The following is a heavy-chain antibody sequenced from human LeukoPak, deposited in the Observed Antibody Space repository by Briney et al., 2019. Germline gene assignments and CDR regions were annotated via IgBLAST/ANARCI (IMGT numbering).Heavy chain of an antibody. V-gene: IGHV3-23*01. J-gene: IGHJ4*02. D-gene: IGHD2-8*01. CDR3: PKQSYARSLGE. CDR1: GFPFSDFS. CDR2: TNSGGTST. Sequence: GGSLRLSCATSGFPFSDFSMSWVRQAPGKGLEWISTTNSGGTSTYYAESVKGRFTISRDNSKNTLYLQMSSLRVEDTAVYYCPKQSYARSLGEGGPGTLVSVSS.